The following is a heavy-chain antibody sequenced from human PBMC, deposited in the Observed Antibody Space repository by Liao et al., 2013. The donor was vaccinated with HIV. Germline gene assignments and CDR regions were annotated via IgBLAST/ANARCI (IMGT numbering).Heavy chain of an antibody. CDR3: ARDTNFWSGSGGVAL. D-gene: IGHD3-3*01. V-gene: IGHV4-59*11. CDR2: IYYGGST. J-gene: IGHJ4*02. Sequence: QVQLQESGPGLVKPSETLSLTCTVSGGSFTTHYWTWIRQPPGKGLEWIGNIYYGGSTSYNASLRSRVTISMDTSKTQFSLTLISVTGADTAVYYCARDTNFWSGSGGVALWGQGTLVTVSP. CDR1: GGSFTTHY.